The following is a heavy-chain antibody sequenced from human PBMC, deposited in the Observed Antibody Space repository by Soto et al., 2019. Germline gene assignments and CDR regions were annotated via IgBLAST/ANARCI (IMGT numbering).Heavy chain of an antibody. CDR2: IYPGDSDT. Sequence: PGESLKISCKGSGYSFTSYWIGWVRQMPGKGLEWMGIIYPGDSDTRYSPSFQGQVTISADKSISTAYLHWSSLKASDTAMYYCARLDIVVVPAAMNSYYYYGMDVWGQGTTVTVSS. D-gene: IGHD2-2*03. J-gene: IGHJ6*02. V-gene: IGHV5-51*01. CDR1: GYSFTSYW. CDR3: ARLDIVVVPAAMNSYYYYGMDV.